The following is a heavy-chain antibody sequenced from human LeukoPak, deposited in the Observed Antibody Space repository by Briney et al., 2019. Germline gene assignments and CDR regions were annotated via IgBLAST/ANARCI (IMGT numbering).Heavy chain of an antibody. V-gene: IGHV3-74*01. CDR3: AREATGTYYFDY. D-gene: IGHD1-26*01. J-gene: IGHJ4*02. CDR1: GFTFRSYA. CDR2: IDSDGSST. Sequence: PGGSLRLSCAASGFTFRSYAMSWVRQVPGKGLAWVSRIDSDGSSTTYADSVKDRFTISRDNAKNTLYLQMNSLRAEDTAVYYCAREATGTYYFDYWGQGSLVTVSS.